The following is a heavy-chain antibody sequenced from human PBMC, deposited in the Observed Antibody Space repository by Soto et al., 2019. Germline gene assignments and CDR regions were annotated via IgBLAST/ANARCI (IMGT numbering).Heavy chain of an antibody. CDR2: SAYNGNT. J-gene: IGHJ5*02. D-gene: IGHD2-21*01. CDR3: ARGGLDGESWFDP. V-gene: IGHV1-18*01. Sequence: SAYNGNTNYAQKLQGRVTMTTDTSTSTAYMELRSLRSDDTAVYYCARGGLDGESWFDPWGQGTLVTVSS.